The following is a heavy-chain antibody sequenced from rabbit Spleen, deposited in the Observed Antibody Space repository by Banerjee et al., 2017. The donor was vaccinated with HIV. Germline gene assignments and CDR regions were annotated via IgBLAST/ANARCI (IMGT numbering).Heavy chain of an antibody. J-gene: IGHJ6*01. D-gene: IGHD3-1*01. V-gene: IGHV1S40*01. CDR1: GGFFSSSSY. CDR3: ARDAGSSFSSFGMGL. Sequence: QSLEESGGDLVKPGASLTLTCTASGGFFSSSSYMSCVRQAPGEGLEWIACIDTGSSGFSYFAPWAEGRFTCSKPTPATVALQITRLTAGGAAAYFFARDAGSSFSSFGMGLWGPGTLVPGS. CDR2: IDTGSSGFS.